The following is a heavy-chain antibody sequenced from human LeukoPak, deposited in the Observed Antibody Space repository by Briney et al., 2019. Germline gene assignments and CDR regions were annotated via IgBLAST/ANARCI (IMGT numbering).Heavy chain of an antibody. CDR1: GDSITSSSYY. CDR2: IYYTGGT. Sequence: SETLSLTCSVSGDSITSSSYYWAWIRQPPEKGLEWIGSIYYTGGTNYSPSLKSRVTISVDTSKNQFSLMLSSVTAADTAVYYCASSRSWTGDWFDPWGQGTLVTVSS. D-gene: IGHD6-13*01. CDR3: ASSRSWTGDWFDP. V-gene: IGHV4-39*01. J-gene: IGHJ5*02.